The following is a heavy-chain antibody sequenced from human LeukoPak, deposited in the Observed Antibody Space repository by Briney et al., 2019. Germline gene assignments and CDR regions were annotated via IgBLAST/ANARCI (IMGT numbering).Heavy chain of an antibody. Sequence: SETLSLTCTVSGGSISSSSYYWGWIRQPPGKGLEWIGSIYYSGSTYSNPSLKSRVTISVDTSKNQFSLKLSSVTAADTAVYYCAKQTGGDTNTSPRYCYFDLGGRGPWVTVPS. CDR2: IYYSGST. D-gene: IGHD3-16*01. CDR1: GGSISSSSYY. J-gene: IGHJ2*01. V-gene: IGHV4-39*01. CDR3: AKQTGGDTNTSPRYCYFDL.